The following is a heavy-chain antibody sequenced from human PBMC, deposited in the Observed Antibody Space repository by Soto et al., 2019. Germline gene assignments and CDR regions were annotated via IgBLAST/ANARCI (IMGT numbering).Heavy chain of an antibody. CDR2: ISYDGSNK. D-gene: IGHD3-9*01. CDR1: GFTFSSYG. J-gene: IGHJ4*02. V-gene: IGHV3-30*03. CDR3: AMPMIYAILTGSYSPFFDY. Sequence: GGSLRLSCAASGFTFSSYGMHWVRQAPGKGLEWVAVISYDGSNKYYADSVKGRFTISRDNSKNTLYLQMNSLRAEDTAVYYCAMPMIYAILTGSYSPFFDYWGQGTLVTVSS.